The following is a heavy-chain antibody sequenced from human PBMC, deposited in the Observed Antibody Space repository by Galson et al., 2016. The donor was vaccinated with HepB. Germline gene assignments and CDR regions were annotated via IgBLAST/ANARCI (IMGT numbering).Heavy chain of an antibody. CDR2: ISTRRTT. CDR3: AKERLVRRIFDH. V-gene: IGHV3-53*01. J-gene: IGHJ4*02. CDR1: GLSVSSNF. Sequence: SLRLSCAASGLSVSSNFMSWVRQAPGKGLEWVASISTRRTTYYSDSVQGRFTISRDNSNNTLYLQMNGLRAEDTAVYYCAKERLVRRIFDHWGQGTLLTVSS. D-gene: IGHD1-1*01.